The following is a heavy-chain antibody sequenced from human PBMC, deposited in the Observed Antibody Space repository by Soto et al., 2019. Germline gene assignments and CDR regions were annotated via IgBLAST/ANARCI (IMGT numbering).Heavy chain of an antibody. D-gene: IGHD2-15*01. V-gene: IGHV2-5*02. Sequence: QITLKESGPTLVKPTQTLTLTCTFSGFSLSTGGMGVGWIRQPPGKVLEWLALIYWDDDKRYSPSLKSRLTITRXXSXNXXVLTMTNIDPMDTATYYCAHFYCSGGSCYHGVLDYWGQGTLVTVSS. J-gene: IGHJ4*02. CDR3: AHFYCSGGSCYHGVLDY. CDR1: GFSLSTGGMG. CDR2: IYWDDDK.